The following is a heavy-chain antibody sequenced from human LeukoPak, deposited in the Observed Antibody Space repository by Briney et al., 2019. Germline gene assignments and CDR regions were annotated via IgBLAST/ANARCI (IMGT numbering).Heavy chain of an antibody. CDR2: ISYDGSNK. Sequence: GGSLRLSCAASGFIFSSYVMSWVRQAPGKGLEWVAVISYDGSNKYYADSVKGRFTISRDNSKNTLYLQMNSLRAEDTAVYYCAKDVLGGYSYGPSSYWGQGTLVTVSS. CDR3: AKDVLGGYSYGPSSY. V-gene: IGHV3-30*18. CDR1: GFIFSSYV. J-gene: IGHJ4*02. D-gene: IGHD5-18*01.